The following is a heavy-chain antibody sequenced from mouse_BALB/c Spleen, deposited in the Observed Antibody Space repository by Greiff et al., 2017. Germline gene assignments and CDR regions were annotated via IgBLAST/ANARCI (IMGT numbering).Heavy chain of an antibody. CDR2: IYPSDSYT. Sequence: VQLQQPGAELVRPGASVKLSCKASGYTFTSYWINWVKQRPGQGLEWIGNIYPSDSYTNYNQKFKDKATLTVDKSSSTAYMQLSSPTSEDSAVYYCTRERETGGFAYWGQGTLVTVSA. J-gene: IGHJ3*01. CDR3: TRERETGGFAY. CDR1: GYTFTSYW. V-gene: IGHV1-69*02. D-gene: IGHD4-1*01.